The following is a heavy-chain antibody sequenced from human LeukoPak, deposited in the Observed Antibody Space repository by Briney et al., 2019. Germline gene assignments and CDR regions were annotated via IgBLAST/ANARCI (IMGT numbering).Heavy chain of an antibody. V-gene: IGHV4-59*01. J-gene: IGHJ4*02. CDR2: IYYSGST. CDR3: ARARYSSSWACDY. Sequence: SETLSLTCTVSGGSISSYYWSWIRQPPGKGLEWIGYIYYSGSTNYNPSLKSRVIISVDTSKNQFSLKLSSVTAADTAVYYCARARYSSSWACDYWGQGTLVTVSS. D-gene: IGHD6-13*01. CDR1: GGSISSYY.